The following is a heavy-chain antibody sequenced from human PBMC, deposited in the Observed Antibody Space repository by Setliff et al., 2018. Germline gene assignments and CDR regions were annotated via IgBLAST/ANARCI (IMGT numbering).Heavy chain of an antibody. CDR3: ARGEGGIAAAGLFDY. V-gene: IGHV1-18*01. CDR1: GYTFTSYG. D-gene: IGHD6-13*01. CDR2: ISAYNGNT. Sequence: ASVKVSCKASGYTFTSYGISWVRQAPGQGLEWMGWISAYNGNTNYAQKLRGRVTMTTDTSTSTAYMELRSLRSDDTAVYYCARGEGGIAAAGLFDYWGQGTLVTVSS. J-gene: IGHJ4*02.